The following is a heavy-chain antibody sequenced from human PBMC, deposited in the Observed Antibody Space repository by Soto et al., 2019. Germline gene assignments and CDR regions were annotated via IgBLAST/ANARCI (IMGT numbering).Heavy chain of an antibody. CDR3: APGICRARPFDF. Sequence: GSGPTLVNPTQTLTLTCTFSGFSLSTDGMCVSWIRQPPGKALEWLARIDWDDDEYYSPSLKSRLTISKDTSRNQVFLTMTDMDPVDTATYYCAPGICRARPFDFWGQGTPVTVSS. J-gene: IGHJ4*02. V-gene: IGHV2-70*11. CDR1: GFSLSTDGMC. CDR2: IDWDDDE. D-gene: IGHD3-10*01.